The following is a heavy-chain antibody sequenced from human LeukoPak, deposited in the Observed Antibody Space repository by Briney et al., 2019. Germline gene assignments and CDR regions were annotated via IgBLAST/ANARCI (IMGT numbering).Heavy chain of an antibody. CDR3: ATTPLALTGETFDY. D-gene: IGHD3-3*02. J-gene: IGHJ4*02. CDR1: GYSFTTNW. CDR2: IYPGDSDT. V-gene: IGHV5-51*01. Sequence: GESLKISCKGSGYSFTTNWIVWVRQMPGKGLERMGAIYPGDSDTRYTPSFQGQVTISADKSVSTAYLQWSSLKASDTAMYYCATTPLALTGETFDYWGQGTLVTVSS.